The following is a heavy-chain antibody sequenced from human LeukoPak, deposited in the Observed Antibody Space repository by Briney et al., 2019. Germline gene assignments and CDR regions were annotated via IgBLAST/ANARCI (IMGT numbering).Heavy chain of an antibody. J-gene: IGHJ4*02. V-gene: IGHV3-74*01. CDR2: INSAGSRT. D-gene: IGHD5-12*01. Sequence: PGGSLRLSCAASGFTFSSYWMHWVRQAPGKGLVWVSRINSAGSRTSYAASVKGRFTISRDNAKNTLYLQMSSLRAEDTAIYYCVGGYGGDYWGQGTLVTVSS. CDR3: VGGYGGDY. CDR1: GFTFSSYW.